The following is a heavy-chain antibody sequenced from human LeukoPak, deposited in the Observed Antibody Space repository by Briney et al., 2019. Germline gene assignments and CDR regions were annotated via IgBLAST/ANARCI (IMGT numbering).Heavy chain of an antibody. CDR3: AIDYGDYGDAFDI. J-gene: IGHJ3*02. Sequence: ASVKVSCKASGYTFNNYEINWVRQATGQGLEWMGWMNPNSGNTGYAQKFQGRVTITRNTSISTAYMELSSLRSEDTAVYYCAIDYGDYGDAFDIWGQGTLVTVSS. CDR1: GYTFNNYE. CDR2: MNPNSGNT. V-gene: IGHV1-8*03. D-gene: IGHD4-17*01.